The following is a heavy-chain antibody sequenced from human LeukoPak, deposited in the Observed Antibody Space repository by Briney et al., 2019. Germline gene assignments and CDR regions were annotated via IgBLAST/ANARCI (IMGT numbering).Heavy chain of an antibody. J-gene: IGHJ4*02. CDR3: AREGSSESFFDY. V-gene: IGHV4-4*07. Sequence: SETLSLTCTVSGGSISSYYWSWIRQPPGKGLEWIGRIYTSGSTNYNPSLKSRVTMSVDTSKNQFSLKLSSVTAADTAVYYCAREGSSESFFDYWGQGTLVTVSS. CDR2: IYTSGST. D-gene: IGHD6-6*01. CDR1: GGSISSYY.